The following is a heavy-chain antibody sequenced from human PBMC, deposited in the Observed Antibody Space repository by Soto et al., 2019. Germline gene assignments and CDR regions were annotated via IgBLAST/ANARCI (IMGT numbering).Heavy chain of an antibody. CDR2: MNPNSGNT. CDR1: GYTFTSYD. D-gene: IGHD3-22*01. V-gene: IGHV1-8*01. CDR3: ARGAYYYDSSGDYYFDY. Sequence: ASVKVSCKASGYTFTSYDINWVRQATGQGLEWMGWMNPNSGNTGYAQKFQGRVTMTRNTSISTAYMELSSLRSEDTAVYYCARGAYYYDSSGDYYFDYGCQGSLVTVSA. J-gene: IGHJ4*02.